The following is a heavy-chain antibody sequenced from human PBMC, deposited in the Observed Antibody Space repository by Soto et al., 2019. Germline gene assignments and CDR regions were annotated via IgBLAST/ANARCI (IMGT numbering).Heavy chain of an antibody. D-gene: IGHD6-13*01. J-gene: IGHJ3*02. CDR3: ARGRGIAAAGNDAFDI. V-gene: IGHV4-34*01. Sequence: SETLSLTCAVYGGSFSGYYWSWIRQPPGKGLEWIGEINHSGSTNYNPSLKSRDTISVDTSKNQFSPKLSSVTAADTAVYYGARGRGIAAAGNDAFDIWGQGTMVTVSS. CDR2: INHSGST. CDR1: GGSFSGYY.